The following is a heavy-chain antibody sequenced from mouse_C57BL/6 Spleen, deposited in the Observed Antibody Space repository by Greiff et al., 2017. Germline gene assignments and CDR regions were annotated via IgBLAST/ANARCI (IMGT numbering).Heavy chain of an antibody. CDR1: GYAFSSSW. D-gene: IGHD2-3*01. CDR3: ARDWLWDGYYYWYFDV. J-gene: IGHJ1*03. Sequence: QVQLQQSGPELVKPGASVKISCKASGYAFSSSWMNWVKQRPGKGLEWIGRIYPGDGDTNYNGKFKGKATLTADKSSSTAYMQLSSLTSEDSAVYFCARDWLWDGYYYWYFDVWGTGTTVTVSS. CDR2: IYPGDGDT. V-gene: IGHV1-82*01.